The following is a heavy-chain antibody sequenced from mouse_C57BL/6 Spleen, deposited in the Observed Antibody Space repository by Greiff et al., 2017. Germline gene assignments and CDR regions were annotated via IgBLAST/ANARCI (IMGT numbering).Heavy chain of an antibody. CDR1: GFTFSDYG. Sequence: EVKLQESGGGLVKPGGSLKLSCAASGFTFSDYGMHWVRQAPEKGLEWVAYISSGSSTIYYADTVKGRCTISRDNAKNTLFLQMTSLRSEDTAMYYCASPYYGSSDWYFDVWGTGTTVTVSS. D-gene: IGHD1-1*01. CDR3: ASPYYGSSDWYFDV. CDR2: ISSGSSTI. V-gene: IGHV5-17*01. J-gene: IGHJ1*03.